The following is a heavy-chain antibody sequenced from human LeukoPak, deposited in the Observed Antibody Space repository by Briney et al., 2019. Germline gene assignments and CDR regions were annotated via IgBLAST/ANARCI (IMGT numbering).Heavy chain of an antibody. CDR2: IYPGDSET. CDR1: GYSFTSYW. D-gene: IGHD3-10*01. Sequence: PWGSVRLSCKGSGYSFTSYWIGWVGQMPGKGLEWMGIIYPGDSETRYSPSFQGQVTISADKSISTAYLQWSSLKASDTAMYYCARRSGGYFDYWGQGALVTDSS. J-gene: IGHJ4*02. CDR3: ARRSGGYFDY. V-gene: IGHV5-51*01.